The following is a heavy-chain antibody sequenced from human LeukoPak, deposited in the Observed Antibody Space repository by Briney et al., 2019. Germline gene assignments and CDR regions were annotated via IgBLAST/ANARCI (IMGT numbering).Heavy chain of an antibody. V-gene: IGHV4-59*08. CDR2: VYYSGST. Sequence: PSETLSLTCTVSGGSISSYYWNWIRQPPGKGLEWIGLVYYSGSTNYNPSLKSRVTFSLDTSKNQFSLKLTSVTAADTAVYYCARGFTSFQWFDLWGRGTLVTVSS. J-gene: IGHJ2*01. D-gene: IGHD3-16*01. CDR1: GGSISSYY. CDR3: ARGFTSFQWFDL.